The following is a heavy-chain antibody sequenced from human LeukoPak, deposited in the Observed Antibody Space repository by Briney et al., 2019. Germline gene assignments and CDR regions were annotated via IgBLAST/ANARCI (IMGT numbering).Heavy chain of an antibody. Sequence: SVKVSCKASGGTFSSYAISWVRQAPGQGLEWMGRIIPILGIANYAQKFQGRVTITADKSTSTAYMELSSLRSEDTAVYYCASLVGYCGGDCYSSDYWGQGTLVTVSS. CDR1: GGTFSSYA. V-gene: IGHV1-69*04. CDR3: ASLVGYCGGDCYSSDY. J-gene: IGHJ4*02. CDR2: IIPILGIA. D-gene: IGHD2-21*02.